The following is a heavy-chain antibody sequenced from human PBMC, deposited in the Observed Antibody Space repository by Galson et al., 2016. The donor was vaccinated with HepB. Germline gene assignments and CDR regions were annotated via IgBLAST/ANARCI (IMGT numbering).Heavy chain of an antibody. D-gene: IGHD3-16*02. CDR1: GFIFSSYG. CDR3: ARDDFWGSYLSNNDAFDM. CDR2: IWYDGSIK. V-gene: IGHV3-33*01. J-gene: IGHJ3*02. Sequence: SLRLSCAASGFIFSSYGMHWVRQAPGKGLEWVAVIWYDGSIKKYADSVKGRFTISRDNFDNTIYLQMDSLRAEDTAVYYCARDDFWGSYLSNNDAFDMWGQGTKVTVSS.